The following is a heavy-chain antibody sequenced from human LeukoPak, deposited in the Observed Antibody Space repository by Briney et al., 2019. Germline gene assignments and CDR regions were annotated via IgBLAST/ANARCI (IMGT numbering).Heavy chain of an antibody. CDR3: ARGGYSGYDPGYMDV. CDR2: IYPGDSDT. J-gene: IGHJ6*03. D-gene: IGHD5-12*01. V-gene: IGHV5-51*01. Sequence: GESLKISCKGSGYSFTSYWISWVRQMPGKGLEWMGIIYPGDSDTRYSPSFQGQVTISADKSISTAYLQWSSLKASDTAMYYCARGGYSGYDPGYMDVWGKGTTVTVSS. CDR1: GYSFTSYW.